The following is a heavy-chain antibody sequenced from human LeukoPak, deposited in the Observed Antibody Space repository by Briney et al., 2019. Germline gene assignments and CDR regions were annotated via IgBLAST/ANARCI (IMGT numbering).Heavy chain of an antibody. J-gene: IGHJ3*02. CDR3: AKDLRSSSWDAFDI. CDR2: ISWNSGSI. V-gene: IGHV3-9*03. D-gene: IGHD6-13*01. CDR1: GFTFSSYW. Sequence: PGGSLRLSCAASGFTFSSYWMHWVRQAPGKGLEWVSGISWNSGSIGYADSVKGRFTISRDNAKNSLYLQMNSLRAEDMALYYCAKDLRSSSWDAFDIWGQGTMVTVSS.